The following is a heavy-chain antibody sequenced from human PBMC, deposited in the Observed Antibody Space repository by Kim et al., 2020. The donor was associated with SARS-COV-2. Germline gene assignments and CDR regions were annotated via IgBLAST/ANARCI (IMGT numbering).Heavy chain of an antibody. D-gene: IGHD3-3*01. CDR2: ISGSGGST. J-gene: IGHJ4*02. Sequence: GGSLRLSCAAPGFTFSSYAMSWVRQAPGKGLEWVSAISGSGGSTYYADSVKGRFTISRDNSKNTLYLQMNSLRAEDTAVYYCAKDFDFWSGYPIDYWGQGTLVTVSS. CDR1: GFTFSSYA. V-gene: IGHV3-23*01. CDR3: AKDFDFWSGYPIDY.